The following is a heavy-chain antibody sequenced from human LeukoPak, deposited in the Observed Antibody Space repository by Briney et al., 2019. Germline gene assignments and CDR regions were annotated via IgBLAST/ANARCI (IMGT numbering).Heavy chain of an antibody. J-gene: IGHJ4*02. Sequence: QPGGSLRLSCAASGFTFSSYAMSWVRQAPGKGLEWVSGIGGSDGGTNYADSVKGRFTISRENSKNTLYLQMNSLRAEDTAVYYCAKDSAKKYDDYWGQGTLVTVSS. CDR3: AKDSAKKYDDY. D-gene: IGHD2/OR15-2a*01. CDR1: GFTFSSYA. V-gene: IGHV3-23*01. CDR2: IGGSDGGT.